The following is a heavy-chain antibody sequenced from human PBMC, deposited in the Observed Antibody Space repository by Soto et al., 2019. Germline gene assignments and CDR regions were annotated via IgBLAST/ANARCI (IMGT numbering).Heavy chain of an antibody. CDR1: GDSISSNNNY. Sequence: SETLSLTCTVSGDSISSNNNYWSWIRQPPGEGLEWIGFISYSGTTSYSPSLKSRVAISLDTSKNQFSLSLSSVTAADTAVYYCARGRGYSYGLDLWGQGTLVTVS. D-gene: IGHD5-18*01. CDR2: ISYSGTT. CDR3: ARGRGYSYGLDL. J-gene: IGHJ5*02. V-gene: IGHV4-30-4*01.